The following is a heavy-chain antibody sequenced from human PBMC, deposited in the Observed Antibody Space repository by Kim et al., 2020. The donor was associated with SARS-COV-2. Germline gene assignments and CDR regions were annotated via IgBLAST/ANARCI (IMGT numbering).Heavy chain of an antibody. CDR3: AKDRNYGSGSYFDY. J-gene: IGHJ4*02. CDR2: ISYDGSNK. D-gene: IGHD3-10*01. Sequence: GGSLRLSCAASGFTFSSYGMHWVRQAPGKGLEWVAVISYDGSNKYYADSVKGRFTISRDNSKNTLYLQMNSLRAEDTAVYYCAKDRNYGSGSYFDYWGQGTLVTVSS. CDR1: GFTFSSYG. V-gene: IGHV3-30*18.